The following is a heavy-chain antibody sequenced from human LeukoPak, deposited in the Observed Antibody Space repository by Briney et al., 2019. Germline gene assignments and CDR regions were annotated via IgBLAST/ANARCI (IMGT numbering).Heavy chain of an antibody. D-gene: IGHD6-19*01. J-gene: IGHJ4*02. CDR1: GGSFSGYY. CDR2: INHSGST. V-gene: IGHV4-34*01. Sequence: SETLSLTCAVYGGSFSGYYWSWIRQPPGKGLEWIGEINHSGSTNYNPSLKSRVTVSVDTSKNQFSLKLSSVTAADTAVYYCARARGYYSSGSYFDYWGQGTLVTVSS. CDR3: ARARGYYSSGSYFDY.